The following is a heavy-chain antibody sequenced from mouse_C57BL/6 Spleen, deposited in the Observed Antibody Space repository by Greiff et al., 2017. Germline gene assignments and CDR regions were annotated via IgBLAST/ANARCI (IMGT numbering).Heavy chain of an antibody. CDR3: TPTAGVPTGDMDY. D-gene: IGHD5-1*01. CDR1: GFNIKDHY. Sequence: EVQLQQSGAEPVRPGASVKLSCTASGFNIKDHYMPWVKQRPEQGLEWIGRIDPEDGDTEYAPKFQGKATMTADTYANTAYLQLSSLTSEDTAVYYCTPTAGVPTGDMDYWGQGTSVTVSS. J-gene: IGHJ4*01. V-gene: IGHV14-1*01. CDR2: IDPEDGDT.